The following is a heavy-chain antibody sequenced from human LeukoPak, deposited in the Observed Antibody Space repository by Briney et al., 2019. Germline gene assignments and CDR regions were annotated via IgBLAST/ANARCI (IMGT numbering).Heavy chain of an antibody. D-gene: IGHD3-3*01. J-gene: IGHJ3*02. CDR3: AREGYDFWSGYYPDAFDI. V-gene: IGHV4-34*01. CDR1: GGSFSGYY. CDR2: INHSGST. Sequence: NPSETLSLTCAVYGGSFSGYYWSWIRQPPGKGLEWIGEINHSGSTNYNTSLKSRVTISVDTSKNQFSLKLSSVTAADTAVYYCAREGYDFWSGYYPDAFDIWGQGTMVTVSS.